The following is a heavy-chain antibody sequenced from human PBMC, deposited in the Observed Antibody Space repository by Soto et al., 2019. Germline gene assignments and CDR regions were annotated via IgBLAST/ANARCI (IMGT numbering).Heavy chain of an antibody. J-gene: IGHJ5*02. CDR2: IIPIFGTA. CDR3: ATYPFVVVAARWFAP. CDR1: GGTFSSYA. Sequence: ASVKVSCKASGGTFSSYAISWVRQAPGQGLEWMGGIIPIFGTANYAQKFQGRVTMTEDTSTDTAYMELSSLRSEDTAVYYCATYPFVVVAARWFAPWGQGTLVTVSS. V-gene: IGHV1-69*06. D-gene: IGHD2-15*01.